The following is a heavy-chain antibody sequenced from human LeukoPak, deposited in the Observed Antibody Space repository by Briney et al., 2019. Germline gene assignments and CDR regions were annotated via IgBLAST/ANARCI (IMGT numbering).Heavy chain of an antibody. D-gene: IGHD3-22*01. Sequence: SETLSLTCSVSGGSVTTGTYHWAWIRQPPGKGLEWIGSIYYSGSTYYNPSLKSRVTISVDTSKNQFSLKLSSVTAADTAVYYCARTGLYYDSSGYPGYWGQGTLVTVSS. V-gene: IGHV4-39*01. CDR3: ARTGLYYDSSGYPGY. CDR1: GGSVTTGTYH. CDR2: IYYSGST. J-gene: IGHJ4*02.